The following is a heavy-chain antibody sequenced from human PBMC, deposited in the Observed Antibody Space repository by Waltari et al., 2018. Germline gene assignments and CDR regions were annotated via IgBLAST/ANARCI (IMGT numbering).Heavy chain of an antibody. Sequence: QVQLQESGPGLVKPSETLSLTCAVSGYSIRSGYYWGWIRQPQGKGLEWIGSIYHSGSTYYNPSLKSRVTISVDTSKNQFSLKLSSVTAADTAVYYCARDLGYYDSSGYYSTPTDYWGQGTLVTVSS. CDR1: GYSIRSGYY. CDR2: IYHSGST. V-gene: IGHV4-38-2*02. J-gene: IGHJ4*02. CDR3: ARDLGYYDSSGYYSTPTDY. D-gene: IGHD3-22*01.